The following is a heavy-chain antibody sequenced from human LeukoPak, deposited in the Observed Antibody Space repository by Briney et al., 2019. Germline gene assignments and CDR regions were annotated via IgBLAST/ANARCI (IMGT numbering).Heavy chain of an antibody. Sequence: GESLKISCKGSGYSFTTYWIGWVRQMPGKGLEWMGIIYPGDSDTRYSPSFQGQVTMSADKSISTAYLQWNSLKASDTALYYCARRGSYYLPFDSWGQGTLVTDSS. CDR1: GYSFTTYW. V-gene: IGHV5-51*01. CDR2: IYPGDSDT. J-gene: IGHJ4*02. CDR3: ARRGSYYLPFDS. D-gene: IGHD1-26*01.